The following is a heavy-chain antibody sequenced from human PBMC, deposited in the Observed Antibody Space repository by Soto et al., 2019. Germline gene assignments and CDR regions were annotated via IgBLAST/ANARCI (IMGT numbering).Heavy chain of an antibody. CDR3: ARAVGATTRDDAFDI. Sequence: ASVKVSCKASGGTFSSYAISWVRQAPGQGLEWMGGIIPIFGTANYAQKFQGRVTITADESTSTAYMELSSLRSEDTAVYYCARAVGATTRDDAFDIWGQGTMVTVSS. D-gene: IGHD1-26*01. V-gene: IGHV1-69*13. CDR1: GGTFSSYA. CDR2: IIPIFGTA. J-gene: IGHJ3*02.